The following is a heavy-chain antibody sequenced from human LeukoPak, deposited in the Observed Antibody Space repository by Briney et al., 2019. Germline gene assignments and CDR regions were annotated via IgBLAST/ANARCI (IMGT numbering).Heavy chain of an antibody. Sequence: ASVKVSCKASGGTFSSYAISRVRQAPGQGLEWMGGIIPIFGTANYAQKFQGRVTITADESTSTAYMELSSLRSEDTAVYYCATSLTFGGVIVRAYYFDYWGQGTLVTVSS. J-gene: IGHJ4*02. D-gene: IGHD3-16*02. CDR2: IIPIFGTA. CDR3: ATSLTFGGVIVRAYYFDY. V-gene: IGHV1-69*13. CDR1: GGTFSSYA.